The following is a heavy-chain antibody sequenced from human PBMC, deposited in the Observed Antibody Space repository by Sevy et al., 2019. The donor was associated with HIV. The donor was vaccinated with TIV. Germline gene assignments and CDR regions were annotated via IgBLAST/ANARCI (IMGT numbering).Heavy chain of an antibody. V-gene: IGHV3-21*01. CDR2: ISSSSSYI. CDR1: GFTFNSHT. J-gene: IGHJ3*02. D-gene: IGHD4-17*01. CDR3: ARVKDYGDYGAFDI. Sequence: GGSLRLSCAGSGFTFNSHTMNWVHQAPGKGLEWVSSISSSSSYIYYGDSVKGRFTISRDNAKSSLFLQMNSLRAEDTAIYFCARVKDYGDYGAFDIWGQGTMVTVSS.